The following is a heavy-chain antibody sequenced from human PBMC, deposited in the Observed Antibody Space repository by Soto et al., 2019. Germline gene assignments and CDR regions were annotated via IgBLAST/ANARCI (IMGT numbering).Heavy chain of an antibody. CDR2: LYHTGST. Sequence: SETLSLTCTVSGGSISSGGYYWSWIRQPPGKGLEWIGYLYHTGSTYYNPSLKSRVTISGDRSKNQFSLRLNSVTAADTAVYYCARGSGGYFANIDYWGRGTPVTVSS. J-gene: IGHJ4*01. D-gene: IGHD6-19*01. CDR3: ARGSGGYFANIDY. CDR1: GGSISSGGYY. V-gene: IGHV4-30-2*01.